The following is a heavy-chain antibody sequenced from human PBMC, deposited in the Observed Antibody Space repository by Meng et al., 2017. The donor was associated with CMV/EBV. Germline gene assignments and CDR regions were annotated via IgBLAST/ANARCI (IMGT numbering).Heavy chain of an antibody. V-gene: IGHV4-31*02. J-gene: IGHJ6*02. D-gene: IGHD3-3*01. CDR3: ARDSSYYDFWSGYGAPTRANYGMDV. CDR2: SNYGGGT. Sequence: SGIRQHASKGREWIEYSNYGGGTYYHPSLKSRVTISVNTSKNQFSLKLSSVTAADTAVYYCARDSSYYDFWSGYGAPTRANYGMDVWGQGTTVTVSS.